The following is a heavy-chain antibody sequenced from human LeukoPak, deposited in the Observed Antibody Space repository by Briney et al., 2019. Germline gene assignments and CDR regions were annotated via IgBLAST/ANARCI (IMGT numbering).Heavy chain of an antibody. CDR1: GFAFSNYA. CDR2: ISGFNT. CDR3: ANHPPPRTSIAVAGKLDY. J-gene: IGHJ4*02. D-gene: IGHD6-19*01. Sequence: PGGSLRLSCTTSGFAFSNYAMNWVRQAPGKGPEWVSGISGFNTYYADSVKGRFTISRDNSKNTLYLQMNSLRAEDTAVYYCANHPPPRTSIAVAGKLDYWGQGTLVTVSS. V-gene: IGHV3-23*01.